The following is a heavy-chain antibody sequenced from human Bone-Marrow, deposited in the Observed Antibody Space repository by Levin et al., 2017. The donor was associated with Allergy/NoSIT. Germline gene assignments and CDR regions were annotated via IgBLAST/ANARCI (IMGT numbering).Heavy chain of an antibody. D-gene: IGHD6-13*01. CDR2: ISYDGSNK. V-gene: IGHV3-30*18. CDR3: AKDRKNSWTLDY. Sequence: GGSLRLSCAASGFTFSSYGMHWVRQAPGKGLEWVAVISYDGSNKYYADSVKGRFTISRDNSKNTLYLQMNSLRAEDTAVYYCAKDRKNSWTLDYWGQGTLVTVSS. J-gene: IGHJ4*02. CDR1: GFTFSSYG.